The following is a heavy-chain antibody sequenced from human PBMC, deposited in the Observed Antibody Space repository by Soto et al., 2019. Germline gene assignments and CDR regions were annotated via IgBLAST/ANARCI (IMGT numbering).Heavy chain of an antibody. CDR1: GDSVSSPSAT. CDR2: TRYTSKWSY. D-gene: IGHD1-1*01. V-gene: IGHV6-1*01. CDR3: LRVDWNDAGS. J-gene: IGHJ5*02. Sequence: KSXETLSLTCAISGDSVSSPSATWDWIRQSPSRGLEWLGRTRYTSKWSYEYALSVKGRITISPDASKNHFSLQLDSVTPEDTAVYYCLRVDWNDAGSWGQGTLVIVSS.